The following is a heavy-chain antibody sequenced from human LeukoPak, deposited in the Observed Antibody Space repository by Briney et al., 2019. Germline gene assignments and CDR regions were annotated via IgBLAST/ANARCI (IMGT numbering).Heavy chain of an antibody. CDR1: GYTLTELS. CDR2: FDPEDGET. D-gene: IGHD1-20*01. V-gene: IGHV1-24*01. Sequence: ASVKVSCKVSGYTLTELSMHWVRQVPGKGLEWMGGFDPEDGETIYAQKFQGRVTMTEDTSTDTAYMELSSLRSEDTAVYYCATVTWYNWNPFDYWGQGTLVTVSS. CDR3: ATVTWYNWNPFDY. J-gene: IGHJ4*02.